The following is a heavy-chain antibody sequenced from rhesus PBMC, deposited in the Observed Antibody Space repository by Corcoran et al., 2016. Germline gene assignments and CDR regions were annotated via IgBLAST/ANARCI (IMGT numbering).Heavy chain of an antibody. D-gene: IGHD2-21*01. CDR2: VDPEDGEA. J-gene: IGHJ4*01. V-gene: IGHV1-111*02. Sequence: EVQLVQSGAEVKKPGASVKISCKASGYTFTDYYLHWVRQAPGKGLEWMGRVDPEDGEAIQAQKFQDRVTITADTSTDTAYMELSSLRSEDTAVYYCATYCTGSGCYFDYWGQGVLVTVSS. CDR1: GYTFTDYY. CDR3: ATYCTGSGCYFDY.